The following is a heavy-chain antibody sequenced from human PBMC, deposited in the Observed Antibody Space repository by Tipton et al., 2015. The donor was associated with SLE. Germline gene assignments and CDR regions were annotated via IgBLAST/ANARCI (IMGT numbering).Heavy chain of an antibody. V-gene: IGHV3-30*02. CDR1: GFTFSSYG. CDR3: ARYVPAGYYGMDV. D-gene: IGHD1-14*01. CDR2: IRYDGSNK. Sequence: QLVQSGGGVVQPGGSLRLSCAASGFTFSSYGMHWVRQAPGKGLEWVAFIRYDGSNKYYADSVKGRFTISRDNSKNTLYLQMNSLRAEDTAVYYCARYVPAGYYGMDVWGQGTTVTVSS. J-gene: IGHJ6*02.